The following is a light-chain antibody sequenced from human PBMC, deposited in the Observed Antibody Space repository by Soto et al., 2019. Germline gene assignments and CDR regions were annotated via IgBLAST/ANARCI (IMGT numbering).Light chain of an antibody. V-gene: IGKV1-39*01. CDR1: QSIITY. CDR3: QQSYSTAWT. Sequence: DIQMTQSPSSLSASVGDRVTITCRTSQSIITYLNWYQQKQGKAPKLLIYAASSLQSGVPSRFSGSGSGTDFTLTISSLQPEDFATYYCQQSYSTAWTFGQGTKVDIK. CDR2: AAS. J-gene: IGKJ1*01.